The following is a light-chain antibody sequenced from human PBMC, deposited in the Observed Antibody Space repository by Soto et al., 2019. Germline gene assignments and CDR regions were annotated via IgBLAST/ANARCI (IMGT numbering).Light chain of an antibody. CDR2: DAS. CDR3: QQYDNLLIT. CDR1: QDISNY. Sequence: DIQMTQSPSSLSASVGDRVTITCQASQDISNYLNWYQQKPGKAPKLLIYDASNLETGVPSRFSGSGYGTDFTFTISSLQPEDIAAYYCQQYDNLLITFGKGTRLEIK. V-gene: IGKV1-33*01. J-gene: IGKJ5*01.